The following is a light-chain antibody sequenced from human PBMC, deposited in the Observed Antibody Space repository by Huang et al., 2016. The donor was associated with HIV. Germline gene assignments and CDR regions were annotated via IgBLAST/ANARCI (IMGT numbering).Light chain of an antibody. J-gene: IGKJ4*01. CDR1: QSVSSY. CDR3: QQRSNWPPLT. CDR2: EAS. V-gene: IGKV3-11*01. Sequence: EIVLTQSPATLSLSPGERATLSCRASQSVSSYLAWYQQKPGQAPRLLIYEASNRATGIPARCSGSGSGTDFTLTISSLEPEDFAVYYCQQRSNWPPLTFGGGTKVEIK.